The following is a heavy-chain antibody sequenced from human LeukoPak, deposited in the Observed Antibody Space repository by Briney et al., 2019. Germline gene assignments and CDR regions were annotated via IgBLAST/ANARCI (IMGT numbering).Heavy chain of an antibody. CDR3: ATDYGDYEPIDY. V-gene: IGHV3-30*04. CDR1: GVTLGNYA. D-gene: IGHD4-17*01. Sequence: GGSLRLSCTASGVTLGNYAMHWVRRPPGRGLEWVAVISFDGTNKYYGDSVEGRFSVSRDNSKNTVYLQMNSLRPDDTAMYYCATDYGDYEPIDYWGQGTLVTVSS. J-gene: IGHJ4*02. CDR2: ISFDGTNK.